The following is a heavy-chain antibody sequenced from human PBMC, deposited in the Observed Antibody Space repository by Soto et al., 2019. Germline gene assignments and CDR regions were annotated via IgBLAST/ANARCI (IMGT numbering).Heavy chain of an antibody. V-gene: IGHV1-8*01. Sequence: QVQLVQSGPEVRKPGASVKVSCKASGYTFTRYDINWVRQATGQGREWMGWMNPNRGNTDFAQKFQGRVTMARDTSTRTACMELSGLQSEDTAAYYCARGGQWMVNWGQGTLVTVSS. CDR2: MNPNRGNT. D-gene: IGHD6-19*01. CDR3: ARGGQWMVN. CDR1: GYTFTRYD. J-gene: IGHJ4*02.